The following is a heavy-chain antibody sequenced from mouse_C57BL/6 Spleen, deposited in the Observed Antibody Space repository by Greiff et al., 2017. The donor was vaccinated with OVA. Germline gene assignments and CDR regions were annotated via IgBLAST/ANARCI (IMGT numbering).Heavy chain of an antibody. J-gene: IGHJ4*01. CDR3: ARSPYKQAMDY. D-gene: IGHD1-3*01. CDR1: GYTFTSYW. CDR2: IYPGSGST. V-gene: IGHV1-55*01. Sequence: QVQLQQSGAELVKPGASVKMSCKASGYTFTSYWITWVKQRPGQGLEWIGDIYPGSGSTNYNEKFKSKATLTVDTSSSTAYMQLSSLTSEDSAVYYCARSPYKQAMDYWGQGTSVTVSS.